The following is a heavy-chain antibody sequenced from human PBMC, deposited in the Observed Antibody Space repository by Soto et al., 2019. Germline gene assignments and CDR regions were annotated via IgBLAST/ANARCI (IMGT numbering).Heavy chain of an antibody. CDR1: GGSISTSRSY. CDR3: ARQPTTGDTDLWFDP. J-gene: IGHJ5*02. Sequence: QLQLLESGPGLVKASETLSLTCNVSGGSISTSRSYWAWIRQPPGKGLEWLANIFYSGSTYYNPSLASRVTVSVDPSKHEFSLKLRSVTAAATAVYYCARQPTTGDTDLWFDPWGQGTLVSVSS. CDR2: IFYSGST. V-gene: IGHV4-39*01. D-gene: IGHD2-21*01.